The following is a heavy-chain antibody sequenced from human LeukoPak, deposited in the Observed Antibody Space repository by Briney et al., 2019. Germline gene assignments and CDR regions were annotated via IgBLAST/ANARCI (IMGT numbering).Heavy chain of an antibody. V-gene: IGHV3-23*01. J-gene: IGHJ4*02. CDR3: ALIARLDY. CDR1: GFSFSNFW. CDR2: ISGSGGST. D-gene: IGHD3-16*01. Sequence: PGGSLRLSCAVSGFSFSNFWMSWVRQAPGKGLEWVSAISGSGGSTYYADSVKGRFTISRDNSKNTLYLQMNSLRAEDTAVYYCALIARLDYWGQGTLVTVSS.